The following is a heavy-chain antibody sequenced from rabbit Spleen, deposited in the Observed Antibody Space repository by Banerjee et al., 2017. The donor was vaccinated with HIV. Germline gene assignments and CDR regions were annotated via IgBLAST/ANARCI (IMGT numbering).Heavy chain of an antibody. J-gene: IGHJ6*01. CDR3: ARSTYGYDDYGDLYYAAMDL. CDR2: IYADRGGNT. CDR1: GFSFSNSYW. Sequence: QEQLVESGGGLVQPEGSLTLTCTVSGFSFSNSYWICWVRQAPGKGLEWIACIYADRGGNTYYASWAKGRFTISKTSSTTVTLQMTSLTAADTATYFCARSTYGYDDYGDLYYAAMDLWGPGTLVTVS. D-gene: IGHD2-1*01. V-gene: IGHV1S45*01.